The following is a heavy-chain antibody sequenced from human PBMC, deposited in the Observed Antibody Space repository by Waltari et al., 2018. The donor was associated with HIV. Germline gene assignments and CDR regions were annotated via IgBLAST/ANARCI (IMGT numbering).Heavy chain of an antibody. V-gene: IGHV1-8*01. CDR2: MNPNSGNT. CDR1: GYTFTSYD. J-gene: IGHJ4*02. Sequence: QVQLVQSGAEVKKPGASVKVSCKASGYTFTSYDINWVRPATGQGLEWMGWMNPNSGNTGYAQKFQGRVTMTRNTSISTAYMELSSLRSEDTAVYYCATSSHSSSWYSSGWYGGFDYWGQGTLVTVSS. CDR3: ATSSHSSSWYSSGWYGGFDY. D-gene: IGHD6-19*01.